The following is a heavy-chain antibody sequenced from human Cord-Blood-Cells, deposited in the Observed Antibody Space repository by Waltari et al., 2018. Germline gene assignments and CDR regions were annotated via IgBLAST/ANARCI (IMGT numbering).Heavy chain of an antibody. J-gene: IGHJ3*02. CDR3: ARYLDDSIAAAGTSAFDI. D-gene: IGHD6-13*01. CDR2: INQRGST. CDR1: GGSFSGYY. V-gene: IGHV4-34*01. Sequence: QVQLQQWGAGLLKPSETLSLTCAVYGGSFSGYYWSWIRQPPGKGLEWIGEINQRGSTNYNPSLKSRVTISVDTSKNQFSLKLSSVTAADTAVYYCARYLDDSIAAAGTSAFDIWGQGTMVTVSS.